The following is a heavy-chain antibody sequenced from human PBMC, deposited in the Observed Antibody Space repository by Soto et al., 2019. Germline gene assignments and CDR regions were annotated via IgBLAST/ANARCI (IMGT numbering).Heavy chain of an antibody. CDR2: ISGGGSNT. V-gene: IGHV3-23*01. D-gene: IGHD4-4*01. J-gene: IGHJ4*02. CDR3: AKDSNKYSSSLRGRYFDY. CDR1: GFPFSSYV. Sequence: GGFLRLSCAASGFPFSSYVMSWVRQAPGKGLEWVSGISGGGSNTFYADYVKGRFTISRDNSKNTLLLQMNSLGAEDTAVYYCAKDSNKYSSSLRGRYFDYWGQGIGVTVPS.